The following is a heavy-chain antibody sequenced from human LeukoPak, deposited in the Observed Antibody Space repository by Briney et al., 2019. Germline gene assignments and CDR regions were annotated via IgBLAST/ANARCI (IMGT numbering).Heavy chain of an antibody. CDR1: GYTFTSYG. V-gene: IGHV1-24*01. Sequence: GASVKVSCKASGYTFTSYGISWVRQAPGKGLEWMGGFDPEDGETIYAQKFQGRVTMTEDTSTDTAYMELSSLRSEDTGVYYCATATSIAVARYYFDYWGQGTLVTVSS. D-gene: IGHD6-19*01. CDR2: FDPEDGET. CDR3: ATATSIAVARYYFDY. J-gene: IGHJ4*02.